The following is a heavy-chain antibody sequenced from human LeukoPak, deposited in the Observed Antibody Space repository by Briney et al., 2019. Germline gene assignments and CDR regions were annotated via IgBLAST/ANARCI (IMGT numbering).Heavy chain of an antibody. V-gene: IGHV3-30*04. D-gene: IGHD3-10*01. J-gene: IGHJ5*02. CDR3: ARDVLTMVRGVIITGNWFDP. CDR2: ISYDGSNK. CDR1: GFTFSSYA. Sequence: GGPPRLSCAASGFTFSSYAMHWVRQAPGKGLEWVAVISYDGSNKYYADSVKGRFTISRDNSKNTLYLQMNSLRAEDTAVYYCARDVLTMVRGVIITGNWFDPWGQGTLVTVSS.